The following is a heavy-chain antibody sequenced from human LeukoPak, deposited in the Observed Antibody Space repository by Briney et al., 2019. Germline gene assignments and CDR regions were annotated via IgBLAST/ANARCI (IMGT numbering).Heavy chain of an antibody. CDR3: ARDDYGGNPTGCYYYMDV. CDR2: IYYSGST. V-gene: IGHV4-59*01. Sequence: SETLSLTCTVSGESTSGFYWNWIRQPPGKGLEWIGYIYYSGSTNYNPSLKSRVTISIDTSKNQFSLKLSSVTAADTAVYYCARDDYGGNPTGCYYYMDVWGKGTTVTVSS. J-gene: IGHJ6*03. D-gene: IGHD4-23*01. CDR1: GESTSGFY.